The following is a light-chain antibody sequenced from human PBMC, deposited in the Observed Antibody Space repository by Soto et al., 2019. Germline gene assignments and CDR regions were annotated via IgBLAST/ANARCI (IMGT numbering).Light chain of an antibody. V-gene: IGLV2-14*01. Sequence: QPVLTQPASVSGSPGQSITISCTGSNSDVGGYKYVSWYQQHPGKAPRLMIDDVTNRPSGVSTRFSGSKSGNTAYLAISGLQTEDEADYFCSSYTSSTTRVFGTGTKVTVL. CDR2: DVT. CDR1: NSDVGGYKY. J-gene: IGLJ1*01. CDR3: SSYTSSTTRV.